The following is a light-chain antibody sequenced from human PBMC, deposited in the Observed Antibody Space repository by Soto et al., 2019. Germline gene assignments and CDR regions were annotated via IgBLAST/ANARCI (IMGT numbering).Light chain of an antibody. Sequence: EIVMPQSPATLSVSPGERATLSCRASQSVSSNLAWYQQKPGQAPRLLIYGASTRATGIPARFSGSGSGTEFTLTISSLQSEDFAVYYCQHYNNWPRTFGQGTKVE. V-gene: IGKV3-15*01. CDR3: QHYNNWPRT. CDR2: GAS. CDR1: QSVSSN. J-gene: IGKJ1*01.